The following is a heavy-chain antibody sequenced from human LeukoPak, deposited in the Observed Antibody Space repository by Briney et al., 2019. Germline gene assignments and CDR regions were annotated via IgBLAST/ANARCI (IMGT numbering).Heavy chain of an antibody. Sequence: PGGSLRLSCAASGFTFSSYAMSWGRQAPGEGLEWVSAISGSGGSTYYADSVKGRFTISRDNSKNTLYLQMNSLRAEDTAVYYCAKGLRITIFGGFDYWGQGTLVTVSS. CDR2: ISGSGGST. CDR1: GFTFSSYA. CDR3: AKGLRITIFGGFDY. D-gene: IGHD3-3*01. V-gene: IGHV3-23*01. J-gene: IGHJ4*02.